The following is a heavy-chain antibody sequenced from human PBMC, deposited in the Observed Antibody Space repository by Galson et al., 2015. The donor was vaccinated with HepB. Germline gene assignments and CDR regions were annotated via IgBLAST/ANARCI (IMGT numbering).Heavy chain of an antibody. CDR3: ARGEYYDFWSGYGMDV. D-gene: IGHD3-3*01. CDR1: GGTFSSYA. J-gene: IGHJ6*02. Sequence: SVKVSCKASGGTFSSYAISWVRQAPGQGLEWMGGIIPILGTANYAQKFQGRVTITADESTSTAYMELSSLRSEDTAVYYCARGEYYDFWSGYGMDVWGQGTTVTVSS. CDR2: IIPILGTA. V-gene: IGHV1-69*13.